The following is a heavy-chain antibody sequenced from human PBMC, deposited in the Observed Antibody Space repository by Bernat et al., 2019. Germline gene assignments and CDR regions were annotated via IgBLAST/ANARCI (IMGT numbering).Heavy chain of an antibody. V-gene: IGHV3-30-3*01. D-gene: IGHD3-22*01. CDR2: ISYDGSNK. J-gene: IGHJ4*02. Sequence: QAQLVESGGGVVQPGRSLRLSCAASGFTFSSYAMHWVRQAPGKGLEWVAVISYDGSNKYYADSVKGRFTISRDNSKNTLYLQMNSLRAEDTAVYYCARDLDPMIVVVITTEMFDYWGQGTLVTVSS. CDR3: ARDLDPMIVVVITTEMFDY. CDR1: GFTFSSYA.